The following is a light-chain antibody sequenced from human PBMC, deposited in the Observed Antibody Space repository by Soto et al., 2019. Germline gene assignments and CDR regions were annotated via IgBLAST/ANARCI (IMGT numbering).Light chain of an antibody. CDR2: DVS. V-gene: IGLV2-11*01. Sequence: QSALTQPRSVSGSPGQSVTISCTGTSSDVGDYNYVSWYQQHPGKAPKLTIYDVSKRPSGVPDRFSGSKSGNTASLTISGLQAEDEADYYCCSYAGSYYVFGTGTKLTVL. CDR3: CSYAGSYYV. CDR1: SSDVGDYNY. J-gene: IGLJ1*01.